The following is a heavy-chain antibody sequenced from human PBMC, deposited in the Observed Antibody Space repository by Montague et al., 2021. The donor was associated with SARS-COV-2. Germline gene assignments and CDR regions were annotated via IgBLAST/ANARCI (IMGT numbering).Heavy chain of an antibody. J-gene: IGHJ5*01. V-gene: IGHV3-21*01. CDR1: GFTFRSYS. D-gene: IGHD3-22*01. CDR3: ARSLPNSAGYSIDS. CDR2: ISTGRRSYI. Sequence: SLRLSCAASGFTFRSYSLSWVRQAPGKGLAWVSSISTGRRSYIWYRESVKGRFTISRDNDKSSLYLQMNSLRDEDTAVYYCARSLPNSAGYSIDSGGQGTLVT.